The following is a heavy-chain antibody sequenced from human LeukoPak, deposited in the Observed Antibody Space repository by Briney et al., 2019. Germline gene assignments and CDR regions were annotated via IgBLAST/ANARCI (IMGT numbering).Heavy chain of an antibody. CDR1: GFTFSSYW. CDR3: AREGSGYDWVGTWQLIDY. V-gene: IGHV3-74*01. Sequence: GGSLRLSCAASGFTFSSYWMHWVRQAPGKGLVWVSRINSDGSSTGYADSVKGRFTISRDNAKNTLYLQMNSLRAEDTAVYYCAREGSGYDWVGTWQLIDYWGQGTLVTVSS. D-gene: IGHD5-12*01. J-gene: IGHJ4*02. CDR2: INSDGSST.